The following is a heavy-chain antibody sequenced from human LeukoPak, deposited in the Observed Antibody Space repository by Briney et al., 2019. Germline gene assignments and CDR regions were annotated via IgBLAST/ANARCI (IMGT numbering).Heavy chain of an antibody. CDR2: ISGSGGST. CDR3: ARTRPRWLPNFDY. J-gene: IGHJ4*02. Sequence: GGSLRLSCAASGFTFSSYAMSWVRQAPGKGLEWVSAISGSGGSTYYADSVKGRLTISRDNSKNTLYQQMNSLRAEDTDVYYCARTRPRWLPNFDYWGQGTLVTVSS. V-gene: IGHV3-23*01. D-gene: IGHD5-12*01. CDR1: GFTFSSYA.